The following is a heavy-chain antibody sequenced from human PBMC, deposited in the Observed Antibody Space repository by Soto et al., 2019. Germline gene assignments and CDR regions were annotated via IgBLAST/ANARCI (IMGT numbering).Heavy chain of an antibody. D-gene: IGHD3-3*01. CDR1: GGSISSYY. CDR2: IYYSGST. V-gene: IGHV4-59*01. CDR3: ARVDRMEWYFDY. J-gene: IGHJ4*02. Sequence: QVQLQESGPGLVKPSETLSLTCTVSGGSISSYYWSWIRQPPGKGLEWIGYIYYSGSTNYNPSLKSRVTISVDTSKNQFSLKLSSVTAADTPVYYCARVDRMEWYFDYWGQGTLVTVSS.